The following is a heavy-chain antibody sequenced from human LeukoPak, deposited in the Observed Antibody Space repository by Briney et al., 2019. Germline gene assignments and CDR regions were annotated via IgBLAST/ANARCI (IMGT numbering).Heavy chain of an antibody. CDR2: ISSRGDST. CDR1: GFIFSNYA. D-gene: IGHD6-19*01. CDR3: VKGPRPDITVAHPVEN. V-gene: IGHV3-23*01. J-gene: IGHJ4*02. Sequence: GGSLILSCAASGFIFSNYAMSWVRQVPGRGLEWVSTISSRGDSTYVADSVKGRFTISRDNSKNSLYLQMNTVRAEDTAVYYCVKGPRPDITVAHPVENWGQGTLVTVSS.